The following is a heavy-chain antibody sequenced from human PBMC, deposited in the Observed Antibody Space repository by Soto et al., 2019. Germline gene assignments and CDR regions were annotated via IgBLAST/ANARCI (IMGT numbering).Heavy chain of an antibody. CDR3: ASDWPGVVVVAATPYYGMDV. D-gene: IGHD2-15*01. CDR2: IIPIFGTA. V-gene: IGHV1-69*12. Sequence: QVQLVQSGAEVKKPGSSVKVSCKASGGTFSSYAISWVRQAPGQGLEWMGGIIPIFGTANYAQKFQGRVTITADESTSTDYMELSSLRSEDTAVYYCASDWPGVVVVAATPYYGMDVWGQGTTVTVSS. CDR1: GGTFSSYA. J-gene: IGHJ6*02.